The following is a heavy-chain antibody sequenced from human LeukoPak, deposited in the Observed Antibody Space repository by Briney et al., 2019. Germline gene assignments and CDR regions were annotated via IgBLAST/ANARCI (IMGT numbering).Heavy chain of an antibody. V-gene: IGHV1-69*04. J-gene: IGHJ5*02. CDR2: IIPILGIA. D-gene: IGHD6-6*01. CDR3: ARGIAARPGENWFDP. CDR1: GGTFSSYA. Sequence: ASVKVSCKASGGTFSSYAISWVRRAPGQGLEWMGRIIPILGIANYAQKFQGRVTITADESTSTAYMELSSLRSEDTAVYYCARGIAARPGENWFDPWGQGTLVTVSS.